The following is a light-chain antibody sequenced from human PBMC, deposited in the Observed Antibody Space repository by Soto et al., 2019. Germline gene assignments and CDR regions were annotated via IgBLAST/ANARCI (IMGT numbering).Light chain of an antibody. V-gene: IGKV3-15*01. J-gene: IGKJ4*01. CDR2: GAS. Sequence: EIVLTQSPATLSVSPGERATLSCRASQTVVTSLVWYQQKPGQAPRLLIYGASTRAAGIPARFSGSGSRPDFTLTISSLQSEDFALYYCQQHNAWPLTFGGGTEVEIK. CDR3: QQHNAWPLT. CDR1: QTVVTS.